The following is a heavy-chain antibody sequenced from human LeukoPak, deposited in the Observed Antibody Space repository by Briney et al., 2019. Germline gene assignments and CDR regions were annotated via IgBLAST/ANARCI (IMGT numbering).Heavy chain of an antibody. Sequence: AGGSLRLSCAASGFTFSSYAMRWVRQVAGKGLEWVSGISSSGGSTSYGDSVKGRFTISRDNSKNTLYLQMDSLRDEDTAVYYCAKSKLLWFGELLSEWGQGTLVTVSS. D-gene: IGHD3-10*01. CDR3: AKSKLLWFGELLSE. V-gene: IGHV3-23*01. CDR1: GFTFSSYA. J-gene: IGHJ4*02. CDR2: ISSSGGST.